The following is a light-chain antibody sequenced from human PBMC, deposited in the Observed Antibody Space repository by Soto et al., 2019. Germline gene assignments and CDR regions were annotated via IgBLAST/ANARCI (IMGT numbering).Light chain of an antibody. Sequence: QSVLTQPPSASGSPGQSVTISCTGTSSDVGGYNYVSWYQQHPGKAPKLIIYEVSKRPLGVPDRFSGSKSGNTASLTVSGLQAADEVDYHCSSYAGSNNLVFGGGTKLTVL. CDR3: SSYAGSNNLV. CDR2: EVS. V-gene: IGLV2-8*01. CDR1: SSDVGGYNY. J-gene: IGLJ2*01.